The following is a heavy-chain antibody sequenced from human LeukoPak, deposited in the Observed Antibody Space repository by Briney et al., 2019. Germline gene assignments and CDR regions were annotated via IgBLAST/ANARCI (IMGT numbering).Heavy chain of an antibody. V-gene: IGHV3-15*01. CDR1: GFTFSNAW. Sequence: PGGSLRLSCAASGFTFSNAWMSWVRQAPGKGLEWVGRIKSKTDGGTTDYAAPVKGRFTISRDDSKNALYLQMNSLKTEDTAVYYCTTGITMVRGVIHLIDYWGQGTLVTVSS. CDR3: TTGITMVRGVIHLIDY. D-gene: IGHD3-10*01. CDR2: IKSKTDGGTT. J-gene: IGHJ4*02.